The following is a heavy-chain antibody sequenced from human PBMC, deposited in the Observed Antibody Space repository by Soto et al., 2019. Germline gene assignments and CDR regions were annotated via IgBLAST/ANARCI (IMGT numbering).Heavy chain of an antibody. D-gene: IGHD2-2*02. V-gene: IGHV3-30*18. CDR3: AKSLVTATPHY. CDR2: ISYDGSNK. CDR1: GFTFSSYG. Sequence: QVQLVESGGGVVQPGRSLRLSCAASGFTFSSYGMHWVRQAPGKGLEWVAVISYDGSNKYYADSVKGRFTISRDNSKSTLYLQMNSLRAEDTAVYYCAKSLVTATPHYWGQGTLVTVSS. J-gene: IGHJ4*02.